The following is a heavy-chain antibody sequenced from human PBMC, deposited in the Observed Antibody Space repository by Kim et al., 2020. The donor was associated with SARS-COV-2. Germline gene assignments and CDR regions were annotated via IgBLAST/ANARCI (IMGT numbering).Heavy chain of an antibody. CDR3: ARDDYDFWSGYYPGYYYYMDV. J-gene: IGHJ6*03. V-gene: IGHV3-7*01. D-gene: IGHD3-3*01. CDR2: IKQDGSEK. CDR1: GFTFSSYW. Sequence: GGSLRLSCAASGFTFSSYWMSWVRQAPGKGLEWVANIKQDGSEKYYVDSVKGRFTISRDNAKNSLYLQMNSLRAEDTAVYYCARDDYDFWSGYYPGYYYYMDVWGKGTTVTVSS.